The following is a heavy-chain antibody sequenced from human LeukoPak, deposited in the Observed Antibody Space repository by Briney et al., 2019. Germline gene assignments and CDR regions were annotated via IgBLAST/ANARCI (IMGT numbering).Heavy chain of an antibody. V-gene: IGHV1-46*01. J-gene: IGHJ4*02. CDR1: GYTFTSYY. Sequence: ASVKVSCKASGYTFTSYYMHWVRQAPGQGLEWMGIINPSGGSTSYAQKFQGRVTMTRDTSTSTVYMELSSLRSEDTAAYYCARVRGSSWPTYYFDYWGQGTLVTVSS. CDR2: INPSGGST. CDR3: ARVRGSSWPTYYFDY. D-gene: IGHD6-13*01.